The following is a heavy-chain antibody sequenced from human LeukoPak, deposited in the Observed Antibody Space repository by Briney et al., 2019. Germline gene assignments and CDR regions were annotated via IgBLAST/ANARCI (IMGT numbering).Heavy chain of an antibody. CDR1: GGSFSGYY. V-gene: IGHV4-34*01. CDR2: INHSGST. Sequence: SETLSLTCAVYGGSFSGYYWSWIRQPPGKGLGWIGEINHSGSTNYNPSLKSRVTISVDTSKNQFSLKLSSVTAADTAVYYCARGPPSSDYVWGSYRPYYYYYGMDVWGQGTTVTVSS. J-gene: IGHJ6*02. D-gene: IGHD3-16*02. CDR3: ARGPPSSDYVWGSYRPYYYYYGMDV.